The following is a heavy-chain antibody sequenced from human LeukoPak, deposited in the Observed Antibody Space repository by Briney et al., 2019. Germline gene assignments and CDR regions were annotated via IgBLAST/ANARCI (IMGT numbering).Heavy chain of an antibody. CDR3: ARVGFAAAGAIDY. Sequence: ASVKVSCKSSGYTFTSYDINRVRQASGQGLEWMGWMNPNSANTGYAQKFQGRVTMTRDPSTSTAYMELSGLTSEDTGVYYCARVGFAAAGAIDYWGQGTLVTVSS. J-gene: IGHJ4*02. CDR2: MNPNSANT. V-gene: IGHV1-8*01. CDR1: GYTFTSYD. D-gene: IGHD6-13*01.